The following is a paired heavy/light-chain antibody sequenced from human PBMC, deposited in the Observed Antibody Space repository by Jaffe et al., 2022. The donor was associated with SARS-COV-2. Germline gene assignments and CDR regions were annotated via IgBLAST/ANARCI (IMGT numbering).Light chain of an antibody. CDR1: SSDFGGYNY. Sequence: QSALTQPPSASGSPGQSVTISCTGTSSDFGGYNYVSWYQQHPGKAPKLMIYEVSKRPSGVPDRFSGSKSGNTASLTVSGLQAEDEADYYCSSYAGSSLWVFGGGTKLTVL. CDR3: SSYAGSSLWV. CDR2: EVS. J-gene: IGLJ3*02. V-gene: IGLV2-8*01.
Heavy chain of an antibody. Sequence: QVQLVQSGAEVKKPGASVKVSCKASGYTFTNYGISWVRQAPGQGLECMGWISAYNGNTNYPQKFQDRVTMTTDTSTSTAYMELRSLRSDDTAVYYCARAASSGWYGPWFDPWGQGTLVTVSS. V-gene: IGHV1-18*01. CDR2: ISAYNGNT. CDR3: ARAASSGWYGPWFDP. CDR1: GYTFTNYG. J-gene: IGHJ5*02. D-gene: IGHD6-19*01.